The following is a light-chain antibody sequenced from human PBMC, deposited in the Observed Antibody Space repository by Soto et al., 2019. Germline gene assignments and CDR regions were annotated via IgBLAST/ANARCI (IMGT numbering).Light chain of an antibody. CDR1: QSILHSNGNNY. J-gene: IGKJ1*01. V-gene: IGKV2-28*01. Sequence: VMIEAPGARAISPERPAPIFCSSIQSILHSNGNNYLEWYLQKPGQSPQLLIYLGSSRASGVPDRFSGSGSGTDFTLKIRRVEAEDVGVYYCMQALQNTRTFGQGTKVDIK. CDR3: MQALQNTRT. CDR2: LGS.